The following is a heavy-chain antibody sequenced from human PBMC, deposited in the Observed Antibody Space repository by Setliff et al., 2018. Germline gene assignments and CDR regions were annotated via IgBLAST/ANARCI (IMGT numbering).Heavy chain of an antibody. D-gene: IGHD3-3*01. CDR2: INPNGGGT. V-gene: IGHV1-2*02. J-gene: IGHJ6*03. Sequence: ASVKVSCKASGYTFTGYYMHWVRQAPGQGLEWMGWINPNGGGTNYAQKFQDRATMTRDSSISTAYLDLSTLRSDDTAVYYCVSKFNPAFSSETVIGYFYNSMDVWGKGTTVTVSS. CDR1: GYTFTGYY. CDR3: VSKFNPAFSSETVIGYFYNSMDV.